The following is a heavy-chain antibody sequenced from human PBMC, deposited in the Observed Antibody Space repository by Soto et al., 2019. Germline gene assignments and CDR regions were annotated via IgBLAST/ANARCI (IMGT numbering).Heavy chain of an antibody. Sequence: SVKVSCKASGGTFSSYAISWVRQAPGQGLEWMGGIIPIFGTANYAQKFQGRVTITADESTSTAYMDLTSLRSEDTAVYYCASTHPYCSGASCYWGYYYYGMDVWGQGTTVTVSS. V-gene: IGHV1-69*13. D-gene: IGHD2-15*01. CDR1: GGTFSSYA. CDR2: IIPIFGTA. CDR3: ASTHPYCSGASCYWGYYYYGMDV. J-gene: IGHJ6*02.